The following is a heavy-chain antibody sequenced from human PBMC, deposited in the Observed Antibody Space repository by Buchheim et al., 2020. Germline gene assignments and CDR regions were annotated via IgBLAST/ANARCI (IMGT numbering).Heavy chain of an antibody. CDR1: GGSIRTVTSS. CDR2: IYGSGST. CDR3: ARGDGATAVVDF. D-gene: IGHD2-21*02. V-gene: IGHV4-61*02. Sequence: QVQLQESGPGLVKPSQTLSLTCSVSGGSIRTVTSSWNWIRQPAGQGLEWIGRIYGSGSTNYNPSLESPVTISVDTSKNHFSLILSSVTAADTAVYYCARGDGATAVVDFWGQGTL. J-gene: IGHJ4*02.